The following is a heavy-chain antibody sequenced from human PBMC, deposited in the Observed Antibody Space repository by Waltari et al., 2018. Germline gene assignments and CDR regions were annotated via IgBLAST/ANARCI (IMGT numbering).Heavy chain of an antibody. D-gene: IGHD6-19*01. CDR1: GARVSSNSPS. V-gene: IGHV6-1*01. J-gene: IGHJ4*02. CDR3: GRESMAGWNDX. CDR2: TXYRSKXDN. Sequence: HLXQSXXGLLKPXQTLXLTCAISGARVSSNSPSWNWIRPSPSRGLEWLGRTXYRSKXDNNYAVSMEXRITINPDTSKNQFSLQXNSVTPEDXAVDYXGRESMAGWNDXLGRGTLVTVSS.